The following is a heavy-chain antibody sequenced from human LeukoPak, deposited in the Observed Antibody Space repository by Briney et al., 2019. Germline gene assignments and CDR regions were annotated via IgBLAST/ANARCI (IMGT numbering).Heavy chain of an antibody. CDR1: GYTLTELS. V-gene: IGHV1-24*01. D-gene: IGHD3-10*01. CDR3: ATNYGSGSYCFDY. J-gene: IGHJ4*02. Sequence: ASVKVSCKVSGYTLTELSMHWVRQAPGKGLEWMGGFDPKDGETIYAQKFQGRVTMTEDTSTDTAYMELSSLRSEDTAVYYCATNYGSGSYCFDYWGQGTLVTVSS. CDR2: FDPKDGET.